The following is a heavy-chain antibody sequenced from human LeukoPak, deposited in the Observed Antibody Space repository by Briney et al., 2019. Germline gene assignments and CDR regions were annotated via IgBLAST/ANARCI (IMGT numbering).Heavy chain of an antibody. D-gene: IGHD3-22*01. J-gene: IGHJ4*02. CDR3: ARQQYYDSSGYCFDY. Sequence: SETLSLTCAVYGGSFSGYYWSWIRQPPGKGLEWIGEINHSGSTYYNPSLKSRVTISVDTSKNQFSLKLSSVTAADTAVYYCARQQYYDSSGYCFDYWGQGTLVTVSS. CDR1: GGSFSGYY. V-gene: IGHV4-34*01. CDR2: INHSGST.